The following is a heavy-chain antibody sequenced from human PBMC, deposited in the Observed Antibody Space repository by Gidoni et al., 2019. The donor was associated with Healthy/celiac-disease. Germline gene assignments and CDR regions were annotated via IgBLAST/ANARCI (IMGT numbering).Heavy chain of an antibody. D-gene: IGHD5-12*01. CDR2: IYTSGST. V-gene: IGHV4-61*02. Sequence: QVQLQESGPGLVKPSQTLSLTCTVSGGSISSGSYYWSWIRQPAGKGLEWIGRIYTSGSTNYNPSLKSRVTMSVDTSKNQFSLKLSSVTAADTAVYYCARGQRGDGYNYGYWGQGTLVTVSS. CDR1: GGSISSGSYY. J-gene: IGHJ4*02. CDR3: ARGQRGDGYNYGY.